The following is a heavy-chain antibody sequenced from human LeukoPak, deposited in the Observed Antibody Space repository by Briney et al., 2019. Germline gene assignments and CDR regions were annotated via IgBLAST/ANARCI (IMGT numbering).Heavy chain of an antibody. Sequence: GGSLRLSCAASGFTFSSYEMNWVRQAPGKGLEWVSYISSSGSTIYYADSVKGRFTISRDNAKNSLYLQMNSLRAEDTAVYYCARDPGLDTAMAFDYWGQGTLVTVSS. J-gene: IGHJ4*02. V-gene: IGHV3-48*03. CDR3: ARDPGLDTAMAFDY. CDR2: ISSSGSTI. CDR1: GFTFSSYE. D-gene: IGHD5-18*01.